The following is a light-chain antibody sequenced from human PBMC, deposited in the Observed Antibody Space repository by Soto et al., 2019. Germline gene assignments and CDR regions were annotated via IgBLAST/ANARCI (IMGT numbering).Light chain of an antibody. J-gene: IGLJ1*01. CDR1: RSDVGSYNF. CDR2: EVS. V-gene: IGLV2-23*02. Sequence: QSALAQAASVSGSPGQSITISCTGTRSDVGSYNFVSWYQQHPGKAPKVMIYEVSKRPSGVSNRFSGSKSGNTASLTISGLQAEDEADYYCCSYAGSSTPLIFGTGTKVTVL. CDR3: CSYAGSSTPLI.